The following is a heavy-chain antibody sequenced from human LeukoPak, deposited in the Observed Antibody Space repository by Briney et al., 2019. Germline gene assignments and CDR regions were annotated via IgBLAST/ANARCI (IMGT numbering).Heavy chain of an antibody. J-gene: IGHJ4*02. V-gene: IGHV3-15*01. CDR3: TTDGVTYYDSSGSPYFDY. Sequence: KPGGSLRLSCAASGFTFSNAWMSWVRQAPGKGLECVGRIKSKTDGGTTDYAAPVKGRFTISRDDSKNTLYLQMNSLKTEDTAVYYCTTDGVTYYDSSGSPYFDYWGQGTLVTVSS. CDR1: GFTFSNAW. CDR2: IKSKTDGGTT. D-gene: IGHD3-22*01.